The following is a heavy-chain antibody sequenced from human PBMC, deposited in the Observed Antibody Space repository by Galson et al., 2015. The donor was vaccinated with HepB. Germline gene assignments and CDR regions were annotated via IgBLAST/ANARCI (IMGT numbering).Heavy chain of an antibody. CDR3: ARGTTYYAANNWFDP. CDR1: GDSVSSNSAA. D-gene: IGHD2/OR15-2a*01. CDR2: TYYRSKWYN. J-gene: IGHJ5*02. V-gene: IGHV6-1*01. Sequence: CAISGDSVSSNSAAWDWIRQSPSRGLEWLGRTYYRSKWYNDYAVSVKSRITINPDTSKNQFSLQLNSVTPEDTAVYYCARGTTYYAANNWFDPWGQGTLVTVSS.